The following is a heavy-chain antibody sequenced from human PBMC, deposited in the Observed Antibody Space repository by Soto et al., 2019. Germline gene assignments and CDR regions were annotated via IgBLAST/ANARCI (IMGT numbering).Heavy chain of an antibody. CDR3: ASIMPRQDDYGGNSAAREAFDI. CDR2: IYHSGST. D-gene: IGHD4-17*01. V-gene: IGHV4-4*02. Sequence: QVQLQESGPGLVKPSGTLSLTCAVSGGSISSSNWWSWVRQPPGKGLEWIGEIYHSGSTNYNPSLKSRVTISVDKSKNQFSLKLSSVTAADTAVYYCASIMPRQDDYGGNSAAREAFDIWGQGTMVTVSS. J-gene: IGHJ3*02. CDR1: GGSISSSNW.